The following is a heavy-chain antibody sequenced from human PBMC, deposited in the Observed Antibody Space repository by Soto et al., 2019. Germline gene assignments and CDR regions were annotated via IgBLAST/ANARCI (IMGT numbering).Heavy chain of an antibody. D-gene: IGHD3-10*02. CDR1: GGSISSGCYY. J-gene: IGHJ3*02. Sequence: PSETLSLTCTVSGGSISSGCYYWSWIRQHPGKGLEWIGYIYYSGSTYYNPSLKSRVTISVDTSKNQFSLKLSSVTAADTAVYYSARGVQTMIEEYGAFDIWRQRKMIAV. CDR2: IYYSGST. V-gene: IGHV4-31*03. CDR3: ARGVQTMIEEYGAFDI.